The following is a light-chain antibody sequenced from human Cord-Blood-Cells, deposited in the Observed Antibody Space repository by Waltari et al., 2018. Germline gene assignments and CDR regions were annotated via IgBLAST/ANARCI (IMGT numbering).Light chain of an antibody. CDR3: QKYNSAPWT. J-gene: IGKJ1*01. CDR1: QGMSNY. Sequence: DSQMTQSPSSLSASVGDRVTITCRASQGMSNYLAWYQQKPGKVPKLLVYAASTLQSGVPSRFSGSGYGTDFTLTISSLQPEDVATYYCQKYNSAPWTFGQGTKVEIK. CDR2: AAS. V-gene: IGKV1-27*01.